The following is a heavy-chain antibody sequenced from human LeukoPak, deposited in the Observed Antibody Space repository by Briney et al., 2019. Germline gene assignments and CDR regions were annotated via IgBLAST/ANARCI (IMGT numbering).Heavy chain of an antibody. V-gene: IGHV6-1*01. Sequence: SQTLSLTCAISGDSVSSNSVTWNWIRQSPSRGLEWLGRTYYRSTWYNDYAVSVRGRITVNPDTSKNQFSLHLNSVTPEDTAVYYCTRRLTQYDCFDPWGQGILVTVSS. D-gene: IGHD2-2*01. CDR2: TYYRSTWYN. J-gene: IGHJ5*02. CDR1: GDSVSSNSVT. CDR3: TRRLTQYDCFDP.